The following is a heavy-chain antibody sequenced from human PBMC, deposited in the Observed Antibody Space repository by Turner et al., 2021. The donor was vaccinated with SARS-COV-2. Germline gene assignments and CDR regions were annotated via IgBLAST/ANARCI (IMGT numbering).Heavy chain of an antibody. CDR3: ARDMDYYDFWSGYQEYGMDV. Sequence: QVQLQESCPGLVKPSETLSLTCTVPVGSISSYYWSWIRQPPGKGLEWIGYIYYSGSTNYNPSLKSRVTISVDTSKNQFSLKLSSVTAADTAVYYCARDMDYYDFWSGYQEYGMDVWGQGTTVTVSS. CDR1: VGSISSYY. V-gene: IGHV4-59*01. CDR2: IYYSGST. D-gene: IGHD3-3*01. J-gene: IGHJ6*02.